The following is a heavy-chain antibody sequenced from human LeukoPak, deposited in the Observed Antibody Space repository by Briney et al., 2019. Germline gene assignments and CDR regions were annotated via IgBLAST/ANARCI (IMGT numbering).Heavy chain of an antibody. Sequence: GGSLRLSCATSGFTFTSYALGWVRQAPGKGLEWVSLISGSGGSRYYGDSVKGRFTISRDNSKNLVYLEMNSLRAGDTAVYYCAKGGEDSGYNSHFDYWAQGTLVIVSS. V-gene: IGHV3-23*01. CDR3: AKGGEDSGYNSHFDY. D-gene: IGHD5-24*01. CDR2: ISGSGGSR. J-gene: IGHJ4*02. CDR1: GFTFTSYA.